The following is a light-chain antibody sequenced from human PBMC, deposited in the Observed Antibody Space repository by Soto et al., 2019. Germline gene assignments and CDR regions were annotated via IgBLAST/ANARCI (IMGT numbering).Light chain of an antibody. CDR2: GAS. CDR1: QSVGDNY. Sequence: EMVLTQSPGTLSLSPGERATLSCRASQSVGDNYLAWYQQKPGQAPRLLIYGASSRATGIPDRFSGSGSGTDFTLTISRLEPEDFAVYYCHQYGSSPRTFGQGTKVDIK. CDR3: HQYGSSPRT. V-gene: IGKV3-20*01. J-gene: IGKJ1*01.